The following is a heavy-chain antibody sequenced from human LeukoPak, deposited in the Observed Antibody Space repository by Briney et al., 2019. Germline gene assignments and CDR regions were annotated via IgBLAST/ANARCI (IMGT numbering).Heavy chain of an antibody. V-gene: IGHV3-23*01. CDR3: PKDGYSYGYSPPYCFDY. Sequence: GGSLRLSCAASGFTFRNYAMSWVRQPPGKGQEWVSAISAAGSNTKYADSVKGRFTISRDNSKNTLSLQMNSLRVEDTAVYYCPKDGYSYGYSPPYCFDYWGQGTLVTVSS. CDR1: GFTFRNYA. D-gene: IGHD5-18*01. J-gene: IGHJ4*02. CDR2: ISAAGSNT.